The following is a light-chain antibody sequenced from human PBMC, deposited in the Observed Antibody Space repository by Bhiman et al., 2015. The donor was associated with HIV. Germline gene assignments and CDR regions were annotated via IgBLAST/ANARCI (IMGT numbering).Light chain of an antibody. CDR3: GTWDISLRAVV. CDR2: YDT. CDR1: KLGDKY. J-gene: IGLJ2*01. Sequence: SYEVTQPPSVSVSPGQTASITCSGDKLGDKYACWYQQKPGQAPVLVIYYDTDRPSGIPERFSGSNSGNTATLTISRVEAGDEADYFCGTWDISLRAVVFGGGTKLTVL. V-gene: IGLV3-1*01.